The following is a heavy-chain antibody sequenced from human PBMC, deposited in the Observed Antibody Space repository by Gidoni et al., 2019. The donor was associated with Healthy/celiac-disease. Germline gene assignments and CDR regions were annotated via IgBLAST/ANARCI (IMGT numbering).Heavy chain of an antibody. V-gene: IGHV3-23*01. J-gene: IGHJ5*02. CDR1: GFTSSRYA. CDR2: ISGSGGST. Sequence: EVQLLASGGGLVQPGGSLRLSCPALGFTSSRYAMRWVRQAPGKGLEWVSAISGSGGSTDDADSVKGRFTISRDNSKNTLYLQMNSLRAEDTAVYYCAKQARRITMVRGVINWFDPWGQGTLVTVSS. CDR3: AKQARRITMVRGVINWFDP. D-gene: IGHD3-10*01.